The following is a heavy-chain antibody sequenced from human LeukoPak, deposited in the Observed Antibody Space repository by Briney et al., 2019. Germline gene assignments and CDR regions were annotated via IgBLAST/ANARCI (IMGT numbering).Heavy chain of an antibody. CDR2: INPNSGGT. CDR3: ARDVARGGHHY. Sequence: ASVKVSCKASGYTFTGYYMHWVRQAPGQGLEWMGWINPNSGGTNYAQKFQGGVTMTRDTSISTDYMELSRLRSEATVGYYCARDVARGGHHYWGQGTLVTGSS. D-gene: IGHD5-24*01. CDR1: GYTFTGYY. V-gene: IGHV1-2*02. J-gene: IGHJ4*02.